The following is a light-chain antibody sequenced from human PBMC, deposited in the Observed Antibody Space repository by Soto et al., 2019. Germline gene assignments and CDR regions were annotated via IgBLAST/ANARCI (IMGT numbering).Light chain of an antibody. CDR3: SSSAGNNVI. CDR2: EVS. CDR1: SSDVGAYNF. V-gene: IGLV2-8*01. Sequence: QSALTQPPSASGSPGQSVTVSCTGTSSDVGAYNFVSWYQQHPGKAPKLIIYEVSGRPSGVPDRFSGSKSGNTASLTVSGLQAEDEADYYCSSSAGNNVIFGGGTKVTVL. J-gene: IGLJ2*01.